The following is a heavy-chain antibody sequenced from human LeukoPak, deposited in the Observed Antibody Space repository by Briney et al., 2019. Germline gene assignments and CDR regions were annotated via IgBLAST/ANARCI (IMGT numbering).Heavy chain of an antibody. D-gene: IGHD5-18*01. CDR2: IIPIFGTA. Sequence: ASVKVSCKASGGTFSSYAISWVRQAPGQGLEWMGRIIPIFGTANYAQKFQGRVTITTDESTSTAYMELSSLRSEDTAVYYCARDRGYSYGYRFYYYYMDVWGKGTTVTVS. V-gene: IGHV1-69*05. CDR3: ARDRGYSYGYRFYYYYMDV. J-gene: IGHJ6*03. CDR1: GGTFSSYA.